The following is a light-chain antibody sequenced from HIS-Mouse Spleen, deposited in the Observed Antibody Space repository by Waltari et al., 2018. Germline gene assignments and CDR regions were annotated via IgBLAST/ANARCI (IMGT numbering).Light chain of an antibody. CDR3: SSYTSSSTRV. CDR1: SSDVGGYNY. J-gene: IGLJ3*02. V-gene: IGLV2-14*03. CDR2: DVS. Sequence: QSALTQPASVSGSPRQSITISCTGTSSDVGGYNYVSWYQQHPGKAPKLMIYDVSTRPSGVSNRFSGSKSGNTASLTISGLQAEDEADYYCSSYTSSSTRVFGGGTKLTVL.